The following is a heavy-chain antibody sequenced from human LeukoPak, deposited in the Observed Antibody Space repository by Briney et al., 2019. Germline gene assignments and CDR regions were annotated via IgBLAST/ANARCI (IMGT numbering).Heavy chain of an antibody. CDR1: GYSISSGYY. Sequence: PSETLSLTCAVSGYSISSGYYWGWIRQPPGKGLEWIGSIYHRGNTYYNPSLKRRVTISVDTSKNQFSLKLSSVTAADTAVYYCARQDIVVVPAAIGISRVGYWGQGTLVTVSS. V-gene: IGHV4-38-2*01. J-gene: IGHJ4*02. CDR2: IYHRGNT. D-gene: IGHD2-2*02. CDR3: ARQDIVVVPAAIGISRVGY.